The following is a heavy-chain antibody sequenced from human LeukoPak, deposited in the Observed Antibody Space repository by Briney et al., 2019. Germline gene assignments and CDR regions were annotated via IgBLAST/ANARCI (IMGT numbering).Heavy chain of an antibody. D-gene: IGHD3-10*01. Sequence: GGSLRLSCAASGFTFSSYAMSWVRQAPGEGLEWVSTISYSGDSTYYADSVKGRFTISRGNSKNTLCLQMNSLRAEDTAVYFCAKVPYSDYGSGRPPFMDVWGQGTTVAVSS. CDR2: ISYSGDST. CDR3: AKVPYSDYGSGRPPFMDV. V-gene: IGHV3-23*01. CDR1: GFTFSSYA. J-gene: IGHJ6*02.